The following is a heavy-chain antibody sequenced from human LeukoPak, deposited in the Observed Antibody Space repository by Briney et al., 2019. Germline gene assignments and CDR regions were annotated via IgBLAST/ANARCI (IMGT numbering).Heavy chain of an antibody. J-gene: IGHJ4*02. V-gene: IGHV3-30*02. CDR1: GFSFNDYG. CDR2: IRYDGSDK. Sequence: GGSLRLSCAASGFSFNDYGMHWVRQAPGKGLEWVAFIRYDGSDKYYADSVKGRFTISRDNSKNTLYLQMNSLRVEDTAVYYCARDGRGSSGYYGYYFDYWGQGTLVTVSS. D-gene: IGHD3-22*01. CDR3: ARDGRGSSGYYGYYFDY.